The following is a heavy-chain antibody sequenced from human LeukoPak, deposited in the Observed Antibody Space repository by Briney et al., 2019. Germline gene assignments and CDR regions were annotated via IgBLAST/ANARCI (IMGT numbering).Heavy chain of an antibody. V-gene: IGHV1-8*01. Sequence: ASVKVSCKASGYTFTSYDINWVRQATGQGLEWMGWMNPNSGNTGYAQKFQGRVTMTRNTSISTAYMELSSLRSEDTAVYYCARIPGITMVRGVIHLDYWGQGTLVTVSS. CDR1: GYTFTSYD. CDR3: ARIPGITMVRGVIHLDY. D-gene: IGHD3-10*01. J-gene: IGHJ4*02. CDR2: MNPNSGNT.